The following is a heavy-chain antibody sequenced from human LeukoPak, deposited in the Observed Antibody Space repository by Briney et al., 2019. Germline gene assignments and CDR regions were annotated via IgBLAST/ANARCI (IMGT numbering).Heavy chain of an antibody. CDR2: IKQDGSEK. D-gene: IGHD2-8*01. CDR3: AKGGRGNGEVY. J-gene: IGHJ4*02. V-gene: IGHV3-7*01. CDR1: GFTFSSYA. Sequence: GGSLRLSCAASGFTFSSYAMNWVRQAPGKGLEWVANIKQDGSEKNYVDSVKGRFTISRDNAKSSLFLQMNDLRAEDTAVYYCAKGGRGNGEVYWGQGTLVTVSS.